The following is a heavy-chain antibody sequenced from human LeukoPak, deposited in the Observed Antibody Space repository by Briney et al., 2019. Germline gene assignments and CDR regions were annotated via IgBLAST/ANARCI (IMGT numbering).Heavy chain of an antibody. D-gene: IGHD6-13*01. Sequence: PGGSLRLSCAASGFTFSSYAMHWVRQAPGKGLEWVAVISYDGSNKYYADSVKGRFTISRDNSKNTLYLQMNSLRAEDTAVYYCARDPAPSSSWYYFDYWGQGTLVTVSS. J-gene: IGHJ4*02. CDR3: ARDPAPSSSWYYFDY. CDR2: ISYDGSNK. V-gene: IGHV3-30*04. CDR1: GFTFSSYA.